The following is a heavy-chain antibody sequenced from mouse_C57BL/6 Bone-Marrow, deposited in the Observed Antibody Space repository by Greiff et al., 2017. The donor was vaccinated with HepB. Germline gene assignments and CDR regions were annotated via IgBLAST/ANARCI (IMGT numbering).Heavy chain of an antibody. CDR2: IYPRSGNT. CDR3: ARKSITTVVEDYYAMDY. CDR1: GYTFTSYG. Sequence: QVQLQQSGAELARPGASVKLSCKASGYTFTSYGISWVKQRTGQGPEWIGEIYPRSGNTYYNEKFKGKATLTADKSSSTAYMELRSLTSEDSAVYFCARKSITTVVEDYYAMDYWGQGTSVSVSS. D-gene: IGHD1-1*01. V-gene: IGHV1-81*01. J-gene: IGHJ4*01.